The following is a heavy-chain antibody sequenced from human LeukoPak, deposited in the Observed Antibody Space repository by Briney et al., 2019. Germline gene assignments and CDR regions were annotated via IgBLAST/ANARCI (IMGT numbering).Heavy chain of an antibody. CDR1: GGSISSYY. J-gene: IGHJ1*01. CDR3: ARGQAVAGYTEYFQH. V-gene: IGHV4-59*01. D-gene: IGHD6-19*01. Sequence: SETLSLTCTVSGGSISSYYWSWIRQPPGKGLEWIGYIYYSGSTNYNPSLKSRVTISVDTSKNQFSLKLSSVTAADTAVYYCARGQAVAGYTEYFQHWGQGTLDTVSS. CDR2: IYYSGST.